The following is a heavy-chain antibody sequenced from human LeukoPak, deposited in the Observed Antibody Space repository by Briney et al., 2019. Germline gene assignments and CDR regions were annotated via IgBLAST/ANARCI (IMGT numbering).Heavy chain of an antibody. CDR2: IKQDGSEK. CDR1: GFTFSSYW. D-gene: IGHD3-22*01. Sequence: PGGSLRLSCAASGFTFSSYWMSWVRQAPGKGLEWVANIKQDGSEKYYVDSVKGRFTISRDNAKNSLYLQMNSLRAEDTAVYYCARDFELRRNYYDSSGYYHNYYMDVWGKGTTVTVSS. V-gene: IGHV3-7*01. J-gene: IGHJ6*03. CDR3: ARDFELRRNYYDSSGYYHNYYMDV.